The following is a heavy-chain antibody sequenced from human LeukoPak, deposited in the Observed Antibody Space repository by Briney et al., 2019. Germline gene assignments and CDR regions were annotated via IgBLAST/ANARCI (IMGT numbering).Heavy chain of an antibody. V-gene: IGHV1-8*01. J-gene: IGHJ4*02. CDR1: GYTFTSYD. CDR3: ASCPRDVVPAALDY. Sequence: ASVKVSCKASGYTFTSYDINWVRQATGQGLEWMGWMNPNRGNTGYAQKFQGRVTMTRNTSISTAYMELSSLRSEDTAVYYCASCPRDVVPAALDYWGQGTLVTVSS. D-gene: IGHD2-2*01. CDR2: MNPNRGNT.